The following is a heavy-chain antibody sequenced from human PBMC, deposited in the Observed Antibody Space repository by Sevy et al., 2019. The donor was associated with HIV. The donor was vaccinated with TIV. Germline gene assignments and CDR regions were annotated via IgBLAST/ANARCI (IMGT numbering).Heavy chain of an antibody. D-gene: IGHD1-1*01. V-gene: IGHV3-11*01. CDR1: GFTSSDYY. J-gene: IGHJ6*02. CDR2: ISGGGSTI. CDR3: AREKRQDYYYYGMDV. Sequence: GGSLRLSCVGFGFTSSDYYMSWIRQAPGKGLEWVSYISGGGSTIDYADSVKGGFTISRDNAKNSLYLKMNSLRAEDTAVYYCAREKRQDYYYYGMDVWGQGTTVTVSS.